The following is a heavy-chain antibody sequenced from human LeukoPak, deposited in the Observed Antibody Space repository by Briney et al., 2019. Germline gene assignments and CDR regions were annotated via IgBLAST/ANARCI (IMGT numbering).Heavy chain of an antibody. CDR3: ARDYGETLFDY. CDR1: GFTFSSYE. D-gene: IGHD7-27*01. CDR2: ISSSGSTI. Sequence: PGGSLRLSCAASGFTFSSYEMNWVRQAPGKGLEWVSYISSSGSTIYYADSVKGRFTISRDNAKNSLYLQMNSLRAEDTAVYYCARDYGETLFDYWGQGTLVTVSS. V-gene: IGHV3-48*03. J-gene: IGHJ4*02.